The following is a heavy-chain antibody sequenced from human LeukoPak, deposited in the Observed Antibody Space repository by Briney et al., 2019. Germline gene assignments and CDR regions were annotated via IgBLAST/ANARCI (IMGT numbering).Heavy chain of an antibody. CDR1: GFTFTTYW. J-gene: IGHJ4*02. CDR2: INSDGSIT. V-gene: IGHV3-74*01. CDR3: AKDPDSGSNEGC. Sequence: GGSLRLSCAASGFTFTTYWMHWVRQAPGKGLVWVSHINSDGSITSYADSVKGRFTISRDNSKNTLYLQMNSLRAEDTAVYYCAKDPDSGSNEGCWGQGTLVTVSS. D-gene: IGHD1-26*01.